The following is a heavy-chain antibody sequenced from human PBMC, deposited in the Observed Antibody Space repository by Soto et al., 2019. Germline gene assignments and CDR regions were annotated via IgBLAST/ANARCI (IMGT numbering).Heavy chain of an antibody. J-gene: IGHJ6*04. V-gene: IGHV3-30*18. Sequence: PGGSLRLSCAASGFAFSSYGMHLVRQSPGKGLEWVAVISYDGSNKYYADSVKGRFTISRDNSKNTLYLQMNSLRAEDTAVYYCANDPAVFMCSSTSCENHGTDVWRKGITFTGSS. CDR3: ANDPAVFMCSSTSCENHGTDV. CDR1: GFAFSSYG. CDR2: ISYDGSNK. D-gene: IGHD2-2*01.